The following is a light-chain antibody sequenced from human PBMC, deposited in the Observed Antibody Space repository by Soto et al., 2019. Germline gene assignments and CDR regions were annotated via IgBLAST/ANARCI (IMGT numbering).Light chain of an antibody. CDR3: QQYYDWPPT. V-gene: IGKV3-15*01. Sequence: IVMTHSPATLSVXAGXRAXXXXRASRSVSTNLAWYQQKPGQPPRLLIYGASTRATGIPARFSGSGSGTEFTLTISSLQSEYFAVYHCQQYYDWPPTFGQGTKVDI. CDR2: GAS. J-gene: IGKJ1*01. CDR1: RSVSTN.